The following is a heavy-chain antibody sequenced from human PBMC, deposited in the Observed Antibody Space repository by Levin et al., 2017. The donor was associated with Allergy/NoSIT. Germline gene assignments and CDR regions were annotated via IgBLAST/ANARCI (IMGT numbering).Heavy chain of an antibody. Sequence: GGSLRLSCAASGFSFSTYGMHWVRQAPGKGLDWVAVISYDGSNSWYADSVKGRFTISRDDSKSTLFLQMNGLGVEDTAGYFCEKAIAPAQLGGWYDVVYYYYGMDVWGQGTTVTVSS. CDR3: EKAIAPAQLGGWYDVVYYYYGMDV. J-gene: IGHJ6*02. D-gene: IGHD6-13*01. CDR1: GFSFSTYG. V-gene: IGHV3-30*18. CDR2: ISYDGSNS.